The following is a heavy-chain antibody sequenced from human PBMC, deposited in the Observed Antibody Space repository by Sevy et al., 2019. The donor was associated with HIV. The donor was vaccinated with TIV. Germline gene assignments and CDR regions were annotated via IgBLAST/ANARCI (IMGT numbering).Heavy chain of an antibody. J-gene: IGHJ4*02. CDR1: GFTFSNAW. D-gene: IGHD2-15*01. CDR3: TTDHRRDGIVVVPFEY. Sequence: GGSLRFSCAASGFTFSNAWMSWVRQSPGKGLEWVGRIRSKAGGGTTDYATIVKGKFTISRDDSRDIPYLQLNSLETEDTAVYYCTTDHRRDGIVVVPFEYWGQGTLVTVSS. CDR2: IRSKAGGGTT. V-gene: IGHV3-15*01.